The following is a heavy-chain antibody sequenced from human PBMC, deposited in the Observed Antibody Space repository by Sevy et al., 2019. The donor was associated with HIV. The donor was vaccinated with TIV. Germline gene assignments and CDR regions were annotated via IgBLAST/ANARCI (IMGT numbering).Heavy chain of an antibody. D-gene: IGHD3-10*01. J-gene: IGHJ6*02. Sequence: GGSLRLSCAASGFTVSSTYMSWVRQAPGKGLEWVSVIYSGGSTYYADSVKGRFAISRDISNNTLYLQMSSLRADDTALYYCVRTSFGGPNDYYFGMDVWGQGTTVTVSS. CDR3: VRTSFGGPNDYYFGMDV. CDR2: IYSGGST. V-gene: IGHV3-66*01. CDR1: GFTVSSTY.